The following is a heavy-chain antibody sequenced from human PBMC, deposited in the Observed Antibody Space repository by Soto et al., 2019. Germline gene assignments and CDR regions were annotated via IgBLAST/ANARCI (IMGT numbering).Heavy chain of an antibody. CDR3: ASAAVTGTAGLDF. CDR1: GYTFSGFY. CDR2: INPNSGGT. D-gene: IGHD6-19*01. Sequence: ASVKVSCKASGYTFSGFYMHWVRQAPGQGLEWMGWINPNSGGTKSAEKFQGRVTMTRDTSISTAYMELSGLTSDDTAVYYCASAAVTGTAGLDFWGQGTQVTVSS. J-gene: IGHJ4*02. V-gene: IGHV1-2*02.